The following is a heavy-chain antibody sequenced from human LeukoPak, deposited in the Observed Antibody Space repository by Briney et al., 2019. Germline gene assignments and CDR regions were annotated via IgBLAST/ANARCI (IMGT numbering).Heavy chain of an antibody. J-gene: IGHJ6*02. Sequence: GGSLGLSCTASGFTFGDYAMSWVRQAPGKGLEWVGFIRSKAYGGTTEYAASVKGRFTISRDDSKSIAYLQMNSLKTEDTAVYYCTRPLFGVAANYYYGMDVWGQGTTVTVSS. CDR1: GFTFGDYA. CDR2: IRSKAYGGTT. V-gene: IGHV3-49*04. CDR3: TRPLFGVAANYYYGMDV. D-gene: IGHD3-3*01.